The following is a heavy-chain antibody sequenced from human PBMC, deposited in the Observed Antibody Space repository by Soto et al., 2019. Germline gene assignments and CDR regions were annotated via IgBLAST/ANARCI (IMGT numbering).Heavy chain of an antibody. D-gene: IGHD3-10*01. CDR1: GGSISSYY. CDR2: IYYSGST. CDR3: ARGTHRNYFPAEYFQH. Sequence: SETLSLTCTVSGGSISSYYWSWIRQPPGKGLEWIGYIYYSGSTNYNPSLKSRVTISVDTSKNQFSLKLSSVTAADTAVYYCARGTHRNYFPAEYFQHWGQGTLVTVSS. J-gene: IGHJ1*01. V-gene: IGHV4-59*01.